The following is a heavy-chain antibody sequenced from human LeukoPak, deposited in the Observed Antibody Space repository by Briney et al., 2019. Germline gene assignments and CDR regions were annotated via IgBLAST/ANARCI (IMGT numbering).Heavy chain of an antibody. CDR3: ARIRSRKWGFDY. D-gene: IGHD6-13*01. V-gene: IGHV4-38-2*02. CDR2: IYHSGST. J-gene: IGHJ4*02. Sequence: SETLSLTCTVSGYSISSGYYWGWIRQPPGKGLEWIGSIYHSGSTYYNPSLKSRVTISVDTSNNQFSLKLTSVTAADTAVYFCARIRSRKWGFDYWGQGTLVTVSS. CDR1: GYSISSGYY.